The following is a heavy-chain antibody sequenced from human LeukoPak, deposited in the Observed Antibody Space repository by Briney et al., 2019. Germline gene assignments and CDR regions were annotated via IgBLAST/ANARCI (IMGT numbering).Heavy chain of an antibody. D-gene: IGHD6-19*01. CDR1: GYTFTSYG. CDR3: ARDASQWLTGGYYMDV. CDR2: ISAYNGNT. Sequence: ASVKVSCKASGYTFTSYGISWVRQAPGQGLEWMGWISAYNGNTNYAQKLQGRVTMTTDTSTNTAYMELWSLRSDDTAVYYCARDASQWLTGGYYMDVWGKGTTVTVSS. V-gene: IGHV1-18*01. J-gene: IGHJ6*03.